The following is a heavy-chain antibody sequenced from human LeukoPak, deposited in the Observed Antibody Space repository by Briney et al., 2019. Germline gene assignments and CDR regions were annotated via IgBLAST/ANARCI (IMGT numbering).Heavy chain of an antibody. J-gene: IGHJ4*02. V-gene: IGHV4-59*01. D-gene: IGHD1-26*01. Sequence: SETLSLTCSVSGGFFSIYYWSWIRQPPGKGLEWIGYVYNSGSTDYNPSLKSRVTISVDTSKNQFSLKVNSVTASDTAVYYCVRDRELYYWGQGILVTVSS. CDR1: GGFFSIYY. CDR3: VRDRELYY. CDR2: VYNSGST.